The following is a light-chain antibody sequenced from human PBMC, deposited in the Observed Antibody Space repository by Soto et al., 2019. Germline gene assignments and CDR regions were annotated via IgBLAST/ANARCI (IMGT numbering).Light chain of an antibody. J-gene: IGKJ4*01. CDR3: QQRSNWTSLT. CDR2: DAS. CDR1: QSVSSY. V-gene: IGKV3-11*01. Sequence: EIVLTQSPATLSLSPGERATLSCRASQSVSSYLAWYQQKPGQDTSLLIYDASNRATGIPARFSGSGSGTDFTLTISSLEPEDFAVYYCQQRSNWTSLTFGGGTKVEIK.